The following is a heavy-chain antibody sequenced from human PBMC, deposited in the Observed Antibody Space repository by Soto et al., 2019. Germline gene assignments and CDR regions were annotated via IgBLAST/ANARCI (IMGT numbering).Heavy chain of an antibody. Sequence: QVQLVESGGGLVKPGGSLRLSCAASGLTFSDCYMNWIRQAPGKGLEWVSYISSSGSSINYAGSVKGRFTISRDNAKNSRYLQMSGLRAGDRAMYYGGRVRFGGGGYAMDVWGQGTTVTVSS. CDR2: ISSSGSSI. CDR1: GLTFSDCY. D-gene: IGHD3-10*01. J-gene: IGHJ6*02. CDR3: GRVRFGGGGYAMDV. V-gene: IGHV3-11*01.